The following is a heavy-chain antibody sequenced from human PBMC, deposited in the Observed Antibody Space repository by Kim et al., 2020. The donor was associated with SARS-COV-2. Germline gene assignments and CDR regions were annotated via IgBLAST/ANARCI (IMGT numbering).Heavy chain of an antibody. V-gene: IGHV4-61*01. Sequence: ETLSLTCTVSGGSVSSGSYYWSWIRQPPGKGLEWIGYIYYSGSTNYNPSLKSRVTISVDTSKNQFSLKLSSVTAADTAVYYCARDVRYWGQGTLVTVAS. D-gene: IGHD2-8*01. J-gene: IGHJ4*02. CDR2: IYYSGST. CDR1: GGSVSSGSYY. CDR3: ARDVRY.